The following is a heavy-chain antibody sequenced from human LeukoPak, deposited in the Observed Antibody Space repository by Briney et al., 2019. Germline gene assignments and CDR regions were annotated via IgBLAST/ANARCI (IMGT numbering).Heavy chain of an antibody. CDR2: ISSRGTTT. Sequence: PGGSLRLSCAASGFTFSSYEMNWVRQAPGKGLEWVSYISSRGTTTYYADSVKGRFTISRDDAKYSLYLHMNSLRAEDTAVYYCAKEVFTGLGAFDIWGQGTIVTVSS. V-gene: IGHV3-48*03. J-gene: IGHJ3*02. CDR3: AKEVFTGLGAFDI. CDR1: GFTFSSYE. D-gene: IGHD3-10*01.